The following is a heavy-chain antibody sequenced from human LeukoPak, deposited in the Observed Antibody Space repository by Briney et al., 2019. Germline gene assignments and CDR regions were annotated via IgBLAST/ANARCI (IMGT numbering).Heavy chain of an antibody. Sequence: SVKVSCKVSGGTFSNYAISWVRQAPGQGLEWMGGIIPVLGTASFAQKFQGRVTITTDESTSTAYMELSSLRSEDTAVYYCAREPRVAAAGTNWFDPWAREPWSPSPQ. CDR3: AREPRVAAAGTNWFDP. V-gene: IGHV1-69*05. CDR1: GGTFSNYA. CDR2: IIPVLGTA. D-gene: IGHD6-13*01. J-gene: IGHJ5*02.